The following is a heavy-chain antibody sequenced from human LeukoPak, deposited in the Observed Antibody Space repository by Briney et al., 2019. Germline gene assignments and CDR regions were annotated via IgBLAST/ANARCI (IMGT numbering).Heavy chain of an antibody. CDR2: VRSKAHRYAT. CDR1: GPTFNSSA. J-gene: IGHJ4*02. Sequence: LACALSGPTFNSSALHSVRQASGRWLEWVGRVRSKAHRYATAYAASVKGRFTVSRDDSKNMAYLQMTSLKTEDTAIYYCSRRHYGDYVVDNWGQGTLVTVSS. D-gene: IGHD4-17*01. CDR3: SRRHYGDYVVDN. V-gene: IGHV3-73*01.